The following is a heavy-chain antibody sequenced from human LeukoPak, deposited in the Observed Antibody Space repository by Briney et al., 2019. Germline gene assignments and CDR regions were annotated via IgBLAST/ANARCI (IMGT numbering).Heavy chain of an antibody. CDR3: ARVYSSSWQGASN. CDR2: ISTSSSHI. J-gene: IGHJ4*02. CDR1: GFTFSSYA. Sequence: PGGSLRLSCAASGFTFSSYAMNWVRQAPGKGLEWVSSISTSSSHIDYADSVKGRFTISRDNAKNSLYLQMNSLRAEDTAVYYCARVYSSSWQGASNWGQGTLVTVSS. D-gene: IGHD6-13*01. V-gene: IGHV3-21*01.